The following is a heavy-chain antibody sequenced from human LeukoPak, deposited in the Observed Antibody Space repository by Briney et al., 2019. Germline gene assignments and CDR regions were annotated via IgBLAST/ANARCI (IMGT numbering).Heavy chain of an antibody. V-gene: IGHV3-23*01. J-gene: IGHJ3*02. CDR1: GFTFSSYA. CDR3: AKDIVAAAGTVDSFDI. D-gene: IGHD6-13*01. Sequence: GGSLRLSCAASGFTFSSYAMSWVRQPPGKGLEWVSDISCSGGSTYYADSVKRRFTNSRDNSKNTLYLQMTSLRGGDTAVYYCAKDIVAAAGTVDSFDIWGQGTLVTVSS. CDR2: ISCSGGST.